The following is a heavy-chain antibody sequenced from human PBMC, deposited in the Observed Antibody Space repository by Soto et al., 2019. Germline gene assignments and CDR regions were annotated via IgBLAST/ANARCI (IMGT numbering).Heavy chain of an antibody. Sequence: PGGSLRLSCAASGFTFSSYAMSWIRQPPGKGLEWIGYIYYSGSTNYNPSLKSRVTISADTSKNQFSRKLSSVTAADTAVYYCARAFYYDFWSGYKYFQHWGQGTLVPVSS. CDR1: GFTFSSYA. J-gene: IGHJ1*01. CDR3: ARAFYYDFWSGYKYFQH. D-gene: IGHD3-3*01. CDR2: IYYSGST. V-gene: IGHV4-59*01.